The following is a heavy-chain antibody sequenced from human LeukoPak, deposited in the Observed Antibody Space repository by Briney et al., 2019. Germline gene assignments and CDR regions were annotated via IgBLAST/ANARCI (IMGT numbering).Heavy chain of an antibody. J-gene: IGHJ2*01. V-gene: IGHV1-18*01. CDR3: ARVVVVAATRGTWYFDL. Sequence: ASVKVSCKASGYTFFNYGITWVRQAPGQGLEWMGWSIAYNGNINYAQKVQGRVTMTTDTSTSTAYMELRSLRSDDTAVYYCARVVVVAATRGTWYFDLWGRGTLVTVSS. CDR2: SIAYNGNI. D-gene: IGHD2-15*01. CDR1: GYTFFNYG.